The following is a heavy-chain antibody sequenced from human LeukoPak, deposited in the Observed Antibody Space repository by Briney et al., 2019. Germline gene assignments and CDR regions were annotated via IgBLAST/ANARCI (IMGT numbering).Heavy chain of an antibody. Sequence: GGSLRLSCAASGFTFSSYWMHWVRQAPGKGLVWVSRINSDGNNTNYADSVKGRFTISRDNAKNTLYLQMNSLRAEDTAVYYCARALSSSSSRSLDYWGQGTLVTVSS. V-gene: IGHV3-74*01. CDR2: INSDGNNT. CDR1: GFTFSSYW. J-gene: IGHJ4*02. CDR3: ARALSSSSSRSLDY. D-gene: IGHD6-6*01.